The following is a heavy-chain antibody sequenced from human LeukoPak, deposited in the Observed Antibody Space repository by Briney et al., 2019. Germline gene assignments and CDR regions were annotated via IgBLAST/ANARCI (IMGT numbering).Heavy chain of an antibody. V-gene: IGHV4-61*01. Sequence: SETLSLTCTVSGGSISSSSYYWSWIRQPPGKGLEWIGYIYYSGSTNYNPSLKSRVTISVDTSKNQFSLKLSSVTAADTAVYYCARDNRSGYYNIWFDPWGQGTLVTVSS. D-gene: IGHD3-3*01. CDR3: ARDNRSGYYNIWFDP. CDR1: GGSISSSSYY. CDR2: IYYSGST. J-gene: IGHJ5*02.